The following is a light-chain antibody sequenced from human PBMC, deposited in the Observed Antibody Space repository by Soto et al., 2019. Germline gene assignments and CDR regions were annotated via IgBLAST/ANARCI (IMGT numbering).Light chain of an antibody. Sequence: DIQMTQSPSSPSASVGDRVIITCRASQSISTYLNWYQQKPGKAPKLLIYAASSLQSGVPSRFSGSGSGTDFTLTISSLQPEDFATYYCQQSFSTPYTFGQGNKLEIK. V-gene: IGKV1-39*01. CDR1: QSISTY. CDR2: AAS. J-gene: IGKJ2*01. CDR3: QQSFSTPYT.